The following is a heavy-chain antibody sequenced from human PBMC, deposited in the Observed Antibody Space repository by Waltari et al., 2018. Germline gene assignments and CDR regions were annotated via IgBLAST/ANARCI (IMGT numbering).Heavy chain of an antibody. V-gene: IGHV4-39*02. D-gene: IGHD5-12*01. Sequence: QLQLQESGPGLVKPSETLSLTCTVSGGSISSSSYYWGWIRQPPGKGLEWIGSIYYSGSTYYNPSLKSRFTISRDNAKNSLYLQMNSLRAEDTAVYYCARDEVATTPAYYYYMDVWGKGTTVTVSS. CDR1: GGSISSSSYY. J-gene: IGHJ6*03. CDR2: IYYSGST. CDR3: ARDEVATTPAYYYYMDV.